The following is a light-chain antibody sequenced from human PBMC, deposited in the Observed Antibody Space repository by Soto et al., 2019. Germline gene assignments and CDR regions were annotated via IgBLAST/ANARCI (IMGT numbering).Light chain of an antibody. V-gene: IGKV1-5*01. CDR2: DAS. Sequence: DIQMTQSPSALSAFVGDRVTITCRANQSVGRLLACYQQKPGKAPKVLIWDASTLRRGVRSRFSGSGSGTEFSLTISSLEPEDFATYFCQQYRGYSTWTFGQGTKVDIK. CDR3: QQYRGYSTWT. J-gene: IGKJ1*01. CDR1: QSVGRL.